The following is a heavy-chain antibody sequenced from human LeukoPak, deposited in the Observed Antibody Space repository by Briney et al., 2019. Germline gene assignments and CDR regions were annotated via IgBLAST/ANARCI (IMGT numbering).Heavy chain of an antibody. CDR2: IYSGGST. CDR1: GFTFSSYS. D-gene: IGHD5-18*01. CDR3: ARGDTAMVFFDY. J-gene: IGHJ4*02. V-gene: IGHV3-53*01. Sequence: GGSLRLSCAASGFTFSSYSMNWVRQAPGKGLEWVSVIYSGGSTYYADSVKGRFTISRDNSKNTLYLQMNSLRAEDTAVYYCARGDTAMVFFDYWGQGTLVTVSS.